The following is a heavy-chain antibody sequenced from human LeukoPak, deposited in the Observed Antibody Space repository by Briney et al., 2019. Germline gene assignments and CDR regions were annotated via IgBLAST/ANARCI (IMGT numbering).Heavy chain of an antibody. J-gene: IGHJ4*02. CDR1: GGSISSGDYY. CDR2: IYYSGST. CDR3: ASSKGSGYYYYFDY. D-gene: IGHD3-22*01. V-gene: IGHV4-30-4*01. Sequence: SETLSLTCTVSGGSISSGDYYWSWIRQPPGKGLEWIGYIYYSGSTYYNPSLKSRVTISVDTSKNQLSLKLSSVTAADTAVYYCASSKGSGYYYYFDYWGQGTLVTVSS.